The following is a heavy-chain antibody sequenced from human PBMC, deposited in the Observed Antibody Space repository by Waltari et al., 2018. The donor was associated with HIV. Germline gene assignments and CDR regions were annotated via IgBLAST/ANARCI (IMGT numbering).Heavy chain of an antibody. J-gene: IGHJ3*01. D-gene: IGHD1-26*01. Sequence: QVQLPQSGSEVKRPGASVKVSCKTSGYPFTGYGISWVRQAPRQGLEWMGWVRTYNGNTKFAQTRQARISMTIDTSRHTAYMDLRSLRSDDTAVYYCARGDRAFDVWGQGTMVSVSS. CDR3: ARGDRAFDV. CDR1: GYPFTGYG. CDR2: VRTYNGNT. V-gene: IGHV1-18*01.